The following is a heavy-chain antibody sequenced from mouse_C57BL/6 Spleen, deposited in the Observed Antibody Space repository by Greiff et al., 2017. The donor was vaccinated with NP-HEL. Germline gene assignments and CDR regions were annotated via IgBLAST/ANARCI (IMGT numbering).Heavy chain of an antibody. V-gene: IGHV5-4*03. Sequence: EVKVVESGGGLVKPGGSLKLSCAASGFTFSSYAMSWVRQTPEKRLEWVATISDGGSYTYYPDNVKGRFTISRDNAKNNLYLQMSHLKSEDTAMYFCARGGELRGAMDYWGQGTSVTVSS. J-gene: IGHJ4*01. D-gene: IGHD1-1*01. CDR3: ARGGELRGAMDY. CDR1: GFTFSSYA. CDR2: ISDGGSYT.